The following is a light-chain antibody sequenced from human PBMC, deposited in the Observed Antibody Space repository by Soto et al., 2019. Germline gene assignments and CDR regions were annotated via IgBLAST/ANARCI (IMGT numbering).Light chain of an antibody. CDR2: DAS. CDR1: QSVSNY. Sequence: EIVLTQSPATLSLSPGDRASLSCRASQSVSNYLAWYQQKPGQAPRLLIYDASNRATGIPARFSGGGSGTDFPPPISSLEPKDFEVYHGRQRGSWPPFTFGQGTKRDI. V-gene: IGKV3-11*01. J-gene: IGKJ2*01. CDR3: RQRGSWPPFT.